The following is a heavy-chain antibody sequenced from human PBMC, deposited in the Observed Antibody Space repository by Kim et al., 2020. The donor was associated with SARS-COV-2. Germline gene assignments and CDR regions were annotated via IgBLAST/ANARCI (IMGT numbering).Heavy chain of an antibody. D-gene: IGHD6-13*01. CDR1: GGSISNYH. CDR3: ARSSRGAAAGFDY. V-gene: IGHV4-59*08. J-gene: IGHJ4*02. Sequence: SETLSLTCTVSGGSISNYHWSWIRQPPGKGLEWIGYIYYTGSTNYDPSFKSRVTISVDTSKNQFSLRLNSMTAADTAMYFCARSSRGAAAGFDYWGQGTL. CDR2: IYYTGST.